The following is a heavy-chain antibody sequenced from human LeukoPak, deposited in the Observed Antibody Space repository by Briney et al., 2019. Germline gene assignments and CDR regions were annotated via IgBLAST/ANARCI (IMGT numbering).Heavy chain of an antibody. CDR3: AGSAYGSNFDY. J-gene: IGHJ4*02. CDR1: GGSFSGYY. Sequence: PSETLSLTCAVYGGSFSGYYWSWIRQPPGKGLEWIGEINHSGSTNYNPPLKSRVTISVDTSKNQFSLKLSSVTAADTAVYYCAGSAYGSNFDYWGQGTLVTVSS. V-gene: IGHV4-34*01. D-gene: IGHD2-2*03. CDR2: INHSGST.